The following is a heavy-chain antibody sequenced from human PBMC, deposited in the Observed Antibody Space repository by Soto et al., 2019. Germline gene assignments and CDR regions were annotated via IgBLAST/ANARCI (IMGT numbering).Heavy chain of an antibody. CDR2: IKSNTDGGTT. D-gene: IGHD3-22*01. Sequence: PGGSLRLSCAASGFTFSNAWMSWVRQAPGKGLEWVGRIKSNTDGGTTDYAAPVKGRFTISRDDSKNTLYLQMNSLKTEDTAVYYCTTRLPHYYDSSGYYGIGVDYYYYYGMDVWGQGTTVTVSS. CDR3: TTRLPHYYDSSGYYGIGVDYYYYYGMDV. J-gene: IGHJ6*02. V-gene: IGHV3-15*01. CDR1: GFTFSNAW.